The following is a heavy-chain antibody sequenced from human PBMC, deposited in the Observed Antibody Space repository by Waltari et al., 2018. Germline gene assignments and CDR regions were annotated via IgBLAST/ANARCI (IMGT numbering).Heavy chain of an antibody. Sequence: QVQLVQSWAEVKKPGASVRLSCKASGKALTGYYIHWVRQAPGHGFEWMGLINPSGDRTSYAQKFEGRVTVTRDMSTTTVYMEVRSLRPEDTAVYYCARTPSGYGDYGWGQGTLVTVSS. CDR3: ARTPSGYGDYG. D-gene: IGHD4-17*01. V-gene: IGHV1-46*01. J-gene: IGHJ4*02. CDR2: INPSGDRT. CDR1: GKALTGYY.